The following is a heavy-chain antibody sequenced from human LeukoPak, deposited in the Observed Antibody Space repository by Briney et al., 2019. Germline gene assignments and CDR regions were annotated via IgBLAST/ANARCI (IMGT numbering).Heavy chain of an antibody. CDR2: IYYSGST. Sequence: SETLSLTCTVSGGSISSYYWNWIRQPPGKGLEWIGYIYYSGSTNYNPSLKSRVTISVDTSKNQFSLKLSSVTAADTAVYYCARDPMPKQYCLDDCYSIFEYWGQGTLVTVSS. V-gene: IGHV4-59*01. CDR1: GGSISSYY. J-gene: IGHJ4*02. CDR3: ARDPMPKQYCLDDCYSIFEY. D-gene: IGHD2-21*02.